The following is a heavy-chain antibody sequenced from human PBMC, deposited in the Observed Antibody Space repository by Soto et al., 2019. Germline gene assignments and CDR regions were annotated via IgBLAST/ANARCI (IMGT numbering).Heavy chain of an antibody. CDR3: SRSLDS. V-gene: IGHV3-7*01. CDR1: GFMFSAYW. J-gene: IGHJ4*02. Sequence: PGGSLRLSCAASGFMFSAYWMDWVRQTPGKGLEWVANINPDGSEKNYVDSVRGRFSTSRDNAGNSLYLQMNSLTAEDSALYYCSRSLDSWGQGTLVTVSS. CDR2: INPDGSEK.